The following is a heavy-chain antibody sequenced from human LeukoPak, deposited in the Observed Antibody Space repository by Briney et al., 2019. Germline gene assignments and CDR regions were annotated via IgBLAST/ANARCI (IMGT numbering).Heavy chain of an antibody. J-gene: IGHJ4*02. D-gene: IGHD2/OR15-2a*01. CDR3: AKGIATAKLFYHDY. CDR1: GFTFDDYA. Sequence: GGSLRLSCAASGFTFDDYAMHWVRQAPGKGLEWVSGITWNSGSIGYADSVKGRFTISRDNAKNSLYLQMNSLRAEDTAFYYCAKGIATAKLFYHDYWGQGTLVTVSS. V-gene: IGHV3-9*01. CDR2: ITWNSGSI.